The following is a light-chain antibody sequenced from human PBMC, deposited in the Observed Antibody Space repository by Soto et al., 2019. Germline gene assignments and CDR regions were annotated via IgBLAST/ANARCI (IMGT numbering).Light chain of an antibody. V-gene: IGLV1-40*01. CDR3: SSHTSSYEV. CDR2: ANN. Sequence: QSVLTQPPSVSGAPGQGVTISCTGSSSNLGAGYDVHWYQQLPGAAPKLLIYANNKRPSGVLDRFSGSKSGTSASLAITGLQAEDEADYYCSSHTSSYEVFGTGTKLTVL. J-gene: IGLJ1*01. CDR1: SSNLGAGYD.